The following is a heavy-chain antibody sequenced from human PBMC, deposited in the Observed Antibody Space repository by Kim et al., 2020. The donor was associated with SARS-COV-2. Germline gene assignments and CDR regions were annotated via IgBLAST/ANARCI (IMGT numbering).Heavy chain of an antibody. V-gene: IGHV3-72*01. CDR1: GFNFNEHF. Sequence: GGSLRLSCAASGFNFNEHFMDWVRQGPGKGLEWVGRSRKKSQSFTAEYAASVRGRFTISRDESQNSLYLQMNSLKNEDTAIYYCVRGFRGFDLWGQGTL. CDR3: VRGFRGFDL. J-gene: IGHJ5*02. CDR2: SRKKSQSFTA.